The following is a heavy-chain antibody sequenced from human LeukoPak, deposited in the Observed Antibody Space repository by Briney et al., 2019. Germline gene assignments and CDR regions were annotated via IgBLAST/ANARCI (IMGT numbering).Heavy chain of an antibody. CDR2: IHTSGST. CDR3: ATYVPRSGNSGGYFDY. D-gene: IGHD4-23*01. V-gene: IGHV4-4*07. J-gene: IGHJ4*02. Sequence: SETLSLTCTVSDGSISSYYWSWIGQPAGKGLEWIGRIHTSGSTSFGPSLKSRVTMSVDTSKNQFSLKLSSVTAADTAVYYCATYVPRSGNSGGYFDYWGQGALVTVSS. CDR1: DGSISSYY.